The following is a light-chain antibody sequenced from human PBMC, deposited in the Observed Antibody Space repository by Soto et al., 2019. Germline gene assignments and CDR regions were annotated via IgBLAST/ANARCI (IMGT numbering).Light chain of an antibody. J-gene: IGKJ1*01. V-gene: IGKV1-27*01. CDR1: QGISNY. CDR2: AAS. CDR3: QKYNSAPWT. Sequence: DIQMTQSPSSLSASVGDRVNITCRASQGISNYLVWYQQKPGKVPKLLIYAASTLHSGVPSRFSGSGSGTDFTLTISSLQPEDVATYYCQKYNSAPWTFGQGTKVEIK.